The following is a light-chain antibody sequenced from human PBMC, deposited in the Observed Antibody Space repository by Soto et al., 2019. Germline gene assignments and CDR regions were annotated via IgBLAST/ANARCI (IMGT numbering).Light chain of an antibody. Sequence: QSALTQPASVSGSPGQSITISCTGTSSDVGAYNYVSWYQHHPGKVPKLLIYEVTNRPSGVSDRFSGSKSGNTASLTISGRQAEDEGDYYCSSKRDSSTLLAFGTGTRSPS. CDR1: SSDVGAYNY. CDR2: EVT. CDR3: SSKRDSSTLLA. V-gene: IGLV2-14*01. J-gene: IGLJ1*01.